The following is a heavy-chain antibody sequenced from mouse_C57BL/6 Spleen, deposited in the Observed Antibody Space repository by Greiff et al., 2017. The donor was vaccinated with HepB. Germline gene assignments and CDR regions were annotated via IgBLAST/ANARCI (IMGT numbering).Heavy chain of an antibody. V-gene: IGHV5-4*01. CDR2: ISDGGSYT. Sequence: EVNLVESGGGLVKPGGSLKLSCAASGFTFSSYAMSWVRQTPEKRLEWVATISDGGSYTYYPDNVKGRFTISRDNAKNNLYLQMSHLKSEDTAMYYCARDLGYYSNSWFAYWGQGTLVTVSA. CDR1: GFTFSSYA. CDR3: ARDLGYYSNSWFAY. J-gene: IGHJ3*01. D-gene: IGHD2-5*01.